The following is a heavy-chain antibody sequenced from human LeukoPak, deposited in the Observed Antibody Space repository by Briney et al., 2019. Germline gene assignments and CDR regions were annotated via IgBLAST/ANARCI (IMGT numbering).Heavy chain of an antibody. CDR1: GGTFSSYA. CDR2: IIPIFGTA. V-gene: IGHV1-69*05. CDR3: ARVGVQRAGTDYYYYYMDV. Sequence: SVKVSCEASGGTFSSYAISWVRQAPGQELECMGRIIPIFGTANYAQKFQGRVTITTDEYTSTAYMELRSLRSEDTAVYYCARVGVQRAGTDYYYYYMDVWGKGTTVTVSS. J-gene: IGHJ6*03. D-gene: IGHD6-13*01.